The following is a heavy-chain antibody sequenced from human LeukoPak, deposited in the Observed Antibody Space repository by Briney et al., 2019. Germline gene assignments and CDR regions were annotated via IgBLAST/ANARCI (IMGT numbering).Heavy chain of an antibody. CDR1: GGTFSSYA. CDR2: IIPIFGTA. Sequence: GASVKVSCNASGGTFSSYAISWVRQAPGQGLEWMGGIIPIFGTANYAQKFQGRVTITADESTSTAYMELSSLRSEDTAVYYCASNSGDAGYFQHWGQGTLVTVSS. D-gene: IGHD3-10*01. CDR3: ASNSGDAGYFQH. V-gene: IGHV1-69*13. J-gene: IGHJ1*01.